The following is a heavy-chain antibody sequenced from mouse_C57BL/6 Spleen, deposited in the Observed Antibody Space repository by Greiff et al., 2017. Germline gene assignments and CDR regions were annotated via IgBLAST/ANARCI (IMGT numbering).Heavy chain of an antibody. CDR2: IHPNSGST. J-gene: IGHJ2*01. CDR3: ARNHYYGSSPYYFDD. D-gene: IGHD1-1*01. V-gene: IGHV1-64*01. CDR1: GYTFTSYW. Sequence: VQLQQPGAELVKPGASVKLSCKASGYTFTSYWLHWVKQRPGQGLEWIGMIHPNSGSTNYNEKFKSKATLTVDKSSSTAYMQLSSLTSEDSAVXYCARNHYYGSSPYYFDDWGQGTTLTVSS.